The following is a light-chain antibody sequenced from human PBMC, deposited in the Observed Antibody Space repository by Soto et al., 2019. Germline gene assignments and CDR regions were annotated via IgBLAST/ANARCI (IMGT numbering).Light chain of an antibody. Sequence: EFVLTKSPGTLSLAPGEGATLSCRASQTVRNNYLAWYQQKPGQAPRLLIYDASSRATGIPDRFSGGGSGKDFTLTISRLEPEEFAVYYSQQFSSYPLTFGGGTKVEI. J-gene: IGKJ4*01. CDR2: DAS. CDR1: QTVRNNY. CDR3: QQFSSYPLT. V-gene: IGKV3-20*01.